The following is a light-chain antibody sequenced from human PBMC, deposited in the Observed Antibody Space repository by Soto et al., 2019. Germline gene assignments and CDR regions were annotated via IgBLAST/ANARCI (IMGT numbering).Light chain of an antibody. Sequence: EIVMTQSPVTLSVSPGERATLSCGASQTISSKLAWYQQKPGQAPRLLIYDTSTRATGIPARFSGSGSGTEFTLTISSLQSEDFAVDYCQQYYNWPLTFGGGTRVEIK. V-gene: IGKV3-15*01. CDR1: QTISSK. CDR3: QQYYNWPLT. J-gene: IGKJ4*01. CDR2: DTS.